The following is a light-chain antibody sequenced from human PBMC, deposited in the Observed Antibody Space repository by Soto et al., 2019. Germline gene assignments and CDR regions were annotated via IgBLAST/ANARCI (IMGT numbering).Light chain of an antibody. CDR2: AAS. J-gene: IGKJ1*01. V-gene: IGKV3-15*01. Sequence: VLTQSPGTLSLSPGERVTLPCRASQSVSSYLAWYQQKPGQAPRLLIYAASTRPTGIPARFSGSGSGTDFTLTISSLQPEDSAVYYCQQSYNSPRTFGQGTKVDIK. CDR3: QQSYNSPRT. CDR1: QSVSSY.